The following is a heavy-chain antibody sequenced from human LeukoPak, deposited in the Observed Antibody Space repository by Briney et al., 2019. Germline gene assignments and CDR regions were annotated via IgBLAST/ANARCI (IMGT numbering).Heavy chain of an antibody. CDR3: ARDLYVVRGYSNP. J-gene: IGHJ5*02. CDR1: GFTFSRFW. Sequence: PGGSLRLSCEASGFTFSRFWMSLVRQAPGNVLHWVANIKQDGSEEYYVDSVKGRFTISRDNAKNSLYLQMNSLRAEDTAVYYCARDLYVVRGYSNPWGQGTLVTVSS. V-gene: IGHV3-7*01. CDR2: IKQDGSEE. D-gene: IGHD4-11*01.